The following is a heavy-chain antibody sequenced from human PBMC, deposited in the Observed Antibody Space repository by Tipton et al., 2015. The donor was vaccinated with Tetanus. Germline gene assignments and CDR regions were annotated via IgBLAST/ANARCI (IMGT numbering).Heavy chain of an antibody. CDR2: INRDGSDK. D-gene: IGHD3/OR15-3a*01. V-gene: IGHV3-7*01. CDR1: GFIFSNYW. CDR3: ARDRGEDWTNFYYMDV. J-gene: IGHJ6*03. Sequence: GSLRLSCSASGFIFSNYWMSRVRQAPGKGLEWVANINRDGSDKYYVDSVRGRFTISRDEAKNSLYLQMNSLRVGDTAVYYCARDRGEDWTNFYYMDVWGKGATVTVSS.